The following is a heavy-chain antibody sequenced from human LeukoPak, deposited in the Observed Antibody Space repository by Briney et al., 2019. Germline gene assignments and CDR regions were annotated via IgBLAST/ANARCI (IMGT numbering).Heavy chain of an antibody. J-gene: IGHJ5*02. CDR1: GFTFSSYG. V-gene: IGHV3-30*02. D-gene: IGHD2-2*01. Sequence: GGSLRLSCAASGFTFSSYGMHWVRQAPGKGLEWVAFIRFDGSDKYYADSVKGRFTISRDNSKNTLYLQMNSLRAEDTAVYYCAKRGFLGYCSSTSCLNWFDPWGQGTLVTVSS. CDR3: AKRGFLGYCSSTSCLNWFDP. CDR2: IRFDGSDK.